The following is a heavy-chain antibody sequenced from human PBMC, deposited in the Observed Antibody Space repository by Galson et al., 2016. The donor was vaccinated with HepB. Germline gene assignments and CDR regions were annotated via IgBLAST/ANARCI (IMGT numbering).Heavy chain of an antibody. D-gene: IGHD3-16*01. CDR1: GDSASSHSAA. J-gene: IGHJ3*02. CDR2: TYYRSKRYN. V-gene: IGHV6-1*01. Sequence: CAISGDSASSHSAAWNWNRQSPSRGLEWLGRTYYRSKRYNEYAESVKSRITINPDTSRNQFTLQLNSVTPEDSALYYCAREAYDFVWGGFPWNALSIWGQGTMFTVSS. CDR3: AREAYDFVWGGFPWNALSI.